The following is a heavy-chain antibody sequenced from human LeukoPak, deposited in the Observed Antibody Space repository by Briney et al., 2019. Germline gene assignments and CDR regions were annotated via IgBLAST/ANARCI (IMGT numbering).Heavy chain of an antibody. J-gene: IGHJ4*02. V-gene: IGHV1-69*05. Sequence: SVKVSCKSSGGTFSSYAISWVRQAPGQGLEWMGGIIPIFGTANYAQKFQGRVTITTDESTSTAYMELSSLRSEDTAVYYCARAPLFVGMDTSFDYWGQGTLVTVSS. CDR1: GGTFSSYA. D-gene: IGHD5-18*01. CDR2: IIPIFGTA. CDR3: ARAPLFVGMDTSFDY.